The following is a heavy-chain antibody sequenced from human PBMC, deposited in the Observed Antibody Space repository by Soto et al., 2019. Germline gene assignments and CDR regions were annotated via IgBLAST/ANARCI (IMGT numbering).Heavy chain of an antibody. CDR3: ARGGSSSSSSLNHPNFDY. J-gene: IGHJ4*02. CDR2: IVPMFGTA. CDR1: GGTFSNHA. Sequence: QVQLVQSGAEVKKPGSSVKVSCKASGGTFSNHAISWVRQAPGQGLEWMGGIVPMFGTANYAQKFQGRVTITADESTRTAYMEMSSLRSEDTAVYYWARGGSSSSSSLNHPNFDYWGQGTLVTVSS. D-gene: IGHD6-6*01. V-gene: IGHV1-69*01.